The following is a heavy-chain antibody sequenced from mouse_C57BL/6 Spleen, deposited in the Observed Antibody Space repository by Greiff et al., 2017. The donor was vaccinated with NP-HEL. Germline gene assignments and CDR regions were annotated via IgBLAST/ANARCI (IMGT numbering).Heavy chain of an antibody. CDR2: ISDGGSYT. CDR3: ARDRDSKGYFDY. V-gene: IGHV5-4*01. CDR1: GFTFSSYA. Sequence: EVKLVESGGGLVKPGGSLKLSCAASGFTFSSYAMSWVRQTPEKRLEWVATISDGGSYTYYPDNVKGRFTISRDNAKNNLYLQMSHLKSEDTAMYYCARDRDSKGYFDYWGQGTTLTVSS. D-gene: IGHD2-5*01. J-gene: IGHJ2*01.